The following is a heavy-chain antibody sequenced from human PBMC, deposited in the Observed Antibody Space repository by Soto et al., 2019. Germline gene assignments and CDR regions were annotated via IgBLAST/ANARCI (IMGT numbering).Heavy chain of an antibody. CDR3: MNVSARGVGVPRFYFDS. D-gene: IGHD2-2*01. Sequence: DVQLVESGGGLVQPGGSLRLSCAASGFTFSNSWMHWVRQVSGKGLEWVAGINADGTSTSYADSVKGRFTISRDNAKNTLYLQVNSVRAEDTAVYDCMNVSARGVGVPRFYFDSWGQGALVTVSS. J-gene: IGHJ4*02. CDR2: INADGTST. CDR1: GFTFSNSW. V-gene: IGHV3-74*01.